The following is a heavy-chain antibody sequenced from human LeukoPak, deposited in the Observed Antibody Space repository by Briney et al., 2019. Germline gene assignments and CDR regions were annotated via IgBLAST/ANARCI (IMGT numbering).Heavy chain of an antibody. V-gene: IGHV3-33*01. J-gene: IGHJ4*02. CDR1: GFTFSSYG. CDR2: IWYDGSDK. D-gene: IGHD4-17*01. CDR3: ARDPTVTNPFFDY. Sequence: PGGSLRLSCAASGFTFSSYGMHWVRQAPGKGLEWVAVIWYDGSDKYSTDSVKGRFTISRDNSKNTLYLQMNSLRAEDTAVYYCARDPTVTNPFFDYWGQGTLVTVSS.